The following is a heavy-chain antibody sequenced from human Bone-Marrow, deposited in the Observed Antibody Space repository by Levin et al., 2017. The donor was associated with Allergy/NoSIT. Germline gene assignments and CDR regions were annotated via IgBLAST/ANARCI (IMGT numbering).Heavy chain of an antibody. Sequence: LAGGSLRLSCAASGFSFNNFAMYWVRQAPGKGLFWVALASAHGTKKAYADSVKGRFTISRDDSKNTLSLQMNSLTADDTGVYYCVKDFRGLTGFRELRPDFWGQGTLVTVSS. CDR1: GFSFNNFA. J-gene: IGHJ4*02. V-gene: IGHV3-30-3*01. CDR2: ASAHGTKK. CDR3: VKDFRGLTGFRELRPDF. D-gene: IGHD3-10*01.